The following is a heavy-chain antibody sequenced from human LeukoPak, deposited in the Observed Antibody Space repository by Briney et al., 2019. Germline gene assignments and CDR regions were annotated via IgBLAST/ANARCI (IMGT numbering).Heavy chain of an antibody. CDR1: GYTFTNYW. J-gene: IGHJ3*02. Sequence: GESLKISCNGSGYTFTNYWIGWVRQMPGKGLEWMGTIYPGDSDTRYSPYFQGQVTISAQESIRTAYLQWSSLKASDTAMYHCARQGDYDSSGYYYVYDAFDIWGQGTMVTVSS. CDR2: IYPGDSDT. CDR3: ARQGDYDSSGYYYVYDAFDI. D-gene: IGHD3-22*01. V-gene: IGHV5-51*01.